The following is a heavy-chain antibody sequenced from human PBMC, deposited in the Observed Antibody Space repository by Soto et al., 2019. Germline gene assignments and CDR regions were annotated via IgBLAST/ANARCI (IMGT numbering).Heavy chain of an antibody. V-gene: IGHV3-23*01. CDR3: AKGPHSSGWHYFDY. Sequence: DVQLLESGGALVQPGGSLRLSCVASGFTFSSYAMSWVRQAPGKGLEWVSTVSGSGGNTYYADSVRGRFTISRDNSDDALYLQMISLRAEDMAIYYCAKGPHSSGWHYFDYWGQGTLVTVSS. CDR1: GFTFSSYA. D-gene: IGHD6-19*01. J-gene: IGHJ4*02. CDR2: VSGSGGNT.